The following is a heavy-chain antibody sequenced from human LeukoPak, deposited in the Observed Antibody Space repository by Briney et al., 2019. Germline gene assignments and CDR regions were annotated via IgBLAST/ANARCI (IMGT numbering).Heavy chain of an antibody. CDR1: GFTVSSNY. J-gene: IGHJ4*02. CDR3: AKVRGYSYANEYHFEY. D-gene: IGHD5-18*01. V-gene: IGHV3-23*01. Sequence: GGSLRLSCAASGFTVSSNYMSWVRQAPGKGLEWVSAIRGSGDMTYYADSVKGRFTVARDNSKTTLYLQMNSLRAEDTAVYYCAKVRGYSYANEYHFEYWGQGTLVTVSS. CDR2: IRGSGDMT.